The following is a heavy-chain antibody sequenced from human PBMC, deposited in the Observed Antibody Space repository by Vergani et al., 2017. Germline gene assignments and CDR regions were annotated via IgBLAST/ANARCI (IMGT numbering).Heavy chain of an antibody. CDR2: ISGDGGST. Sequence: EVQLVESGGGVVQPGGSLRLSCAASGFTFDDYAMHWVRHAPGKGLEWVSLISGDGGSTYYADSVKGRFTISRDNSKNSLYLQMNSLRTEDTALYYCASMVRGVITPPDYWGQGTLVTVSS. J-gene: IGHJ4*02. V-gene: IGHV3-43*02. D-gene: IGHD3-10*01. CDR3: ASMVRGVITPPDY. CDR1: GFTFDDYA.